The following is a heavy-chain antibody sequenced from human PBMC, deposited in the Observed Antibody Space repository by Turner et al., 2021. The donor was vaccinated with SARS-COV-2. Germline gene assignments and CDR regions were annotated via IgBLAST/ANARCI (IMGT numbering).Heavy chain of an antibody. D-gene: IGHD5-12*01. CDR3: ARHMSLRGAFDY. Sequence: EVQLVGSGGGRVQPGASLRLSCAASEFTVRSNYMGWVRRAPGKGLEWVSLIYSGGSTDCADSVKGRFTISRDNSKNTLSLQMNSLRAEDTAVYYCARHMSLRGAFDYWGQGTLVTVSS. CDR2: IYSGGST. CDR1: EFTVRSNY. J-gene: IGHJ4*02. V-gene: IGHV3-66*04.